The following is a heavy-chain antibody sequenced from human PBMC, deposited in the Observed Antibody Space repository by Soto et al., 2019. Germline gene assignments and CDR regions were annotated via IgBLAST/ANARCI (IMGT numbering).Heavy chain of an antibody. D-gene: IGHD5-18*01. CDR3: AHRRTDTAMVYFDY. Sequence: SGPTLVNPTQTLTLTCTFSGFSLSTSGVGVGWIRQPTGKALEWLALIYWDDDKRYSPSLKSRLTITKDTSKNQVVLTMTNMDPVDTATYYCAHRRTDTAMVYFDYWGQGTLVTVSS. CDR1: GFSLSTSGVG. J-gene: IGHJ4*02. CDR2: IYWDDDK. V-gene: IGHV2-5*02.